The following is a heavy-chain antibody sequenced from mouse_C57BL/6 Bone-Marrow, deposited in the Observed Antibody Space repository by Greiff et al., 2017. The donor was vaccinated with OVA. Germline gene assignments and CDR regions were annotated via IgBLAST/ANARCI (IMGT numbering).Heavy chain of an antibody. Sequence: DVMLVESGGGLVQPGGSLKLSCAASGFTFSDYYMYWVRQTPEKRLEWVAYISNGGGSTYYPDTVKGRFTISRDNAKNTLYLQMSRLKSEDTAMYYCARHSFYGNSFDYWGQGTTLTVSS. CDR3: ARHSFYGNSFDY. J-gene: IGHJ2*01. CDR1: GFTFSDYY. D-gene: IGHD2-1*01. CDR2: ISNGGGST. V-gene: IGHV5-12*01.